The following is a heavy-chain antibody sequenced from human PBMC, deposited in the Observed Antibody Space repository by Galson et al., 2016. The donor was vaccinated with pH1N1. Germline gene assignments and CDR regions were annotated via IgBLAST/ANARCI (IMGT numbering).Heavy chain of an antibody. V-gene: IGHV4-61*09. CDR3: ARGRIDSAGSGSYYSNYYYGMAV. D-gene: IGHD3-10*01. J-gene: IGHJ6*02. Sequence: TLSLTCSVSGDSMTSGFYYWSWIRQPAGKGLEYIGYIYTSGSTNYSPSLKSRLTISVDTSNNQVSLKLSSVTAADTAVYYCARGRIDSAGSGSYYSNYYYGMAVWGQGTTVTVSS. CDR1: GDSMTSGFYY. CDR2: IYTSGST.